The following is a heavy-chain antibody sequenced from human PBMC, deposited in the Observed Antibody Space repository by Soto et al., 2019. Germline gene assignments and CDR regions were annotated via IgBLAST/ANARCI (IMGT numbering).Heavy chain of an antibody. D-gene: IGHD5-12*01. CDR3: ARGGNGYENWPPYYYYGMDV. V-gene: IGHV3-7*01. J-gene: IGHJ6*02. Sequence: GGSLRLSCAASGFTFDSYWMTWVRQAPGKGLEWVAHIKQDGGQTYYVDSVKGRFTISRDNAKTSLYLQMNSLRAEDPSVYFCARGGNGYENWPPYYYYGMDVWGQGTTVTVSS. CDR1: GFTFDSYW. CDR2: IKQDGGQT.